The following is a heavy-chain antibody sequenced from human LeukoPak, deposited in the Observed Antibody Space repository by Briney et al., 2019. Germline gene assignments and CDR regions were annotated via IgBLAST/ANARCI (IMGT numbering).Heavy chain of an antibody. Sequence: GGSLRLSCAASGFTFSSYGMHWVRQAPGKGLEWVAFIRYDGSNKYYADSVKGRFTISRDNSKNTLYLQMNSLRAEDTAVYYCAKDGSRDTKMVRGVDYWGQGTLVTVSS. CDR3: AKDGSRDTKMVRGVDY. D-gene: IGHD3-10*01. J-gene: IGHJ4*02. V-gene: IGHV3-30*02. CDR2: IRYDGSNK. CDR1: GFTFSSYG.